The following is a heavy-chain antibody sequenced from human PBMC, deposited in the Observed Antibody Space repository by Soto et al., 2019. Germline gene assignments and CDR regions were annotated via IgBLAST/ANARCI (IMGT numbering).Heavy chain of an antibody. CDR2: IHHSGST. D-gene: IGHD2-2*01. CDR3: ARVRKGCSSTSCYFDP. V-gene: IGHV4-4*02. Sequence: XATLSLTCAVCGGSISSSNWWNWFRQPPGKGLEWIGEIHHSGSTNYNPSLKSRVTISVDKSKNQFSLKLNSVTAADTAVYYCARVRKGCSSTSCYFDPWGQGTLVTVSS. J-gene: IGHJ5*02. CDR1: GGSISSSNW.